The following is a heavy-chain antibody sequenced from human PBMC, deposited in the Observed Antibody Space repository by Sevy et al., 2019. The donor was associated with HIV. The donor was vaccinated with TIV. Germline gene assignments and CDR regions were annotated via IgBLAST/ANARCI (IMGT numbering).Heavy chain of an antibody. Sequence: GGSLRLSCTTSGFTFDDYAMSWFRQAPGKGLEWVAFITRNSYEAYGGTTDYAASVKGRFIISRDDSKSVAFLQMNSLKTEDTAVYYCTRGMATADTTEYYFDYRGQGTLVTVSS. J-gene: IGHJ4*02. CDR3: TRGMATADTTEYYFDY. CDR1: GFTFDDYA. CDR2: ITRNSYEAYGGTT. V-gene: IGHV3-49*03. D-gene: IGHD5-12*01.